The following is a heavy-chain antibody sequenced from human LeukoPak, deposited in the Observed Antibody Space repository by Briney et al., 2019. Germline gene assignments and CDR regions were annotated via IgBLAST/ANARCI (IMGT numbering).Heavy chain of an antibody. CDR3: ARPRGNVEMATIPFDY. Sequence: GGSLRLSCAASGFSFSSYSMNWVRQAPGKGLEWVSSISSSSIYIYYADSLKGRFTISRDNARNSLYLQMNSLRAEDTAVYYCARPRGNVEMATIPFDYWGQGTVLTVSS. CDR1: GFSFSSYS. V-gene: IGHV3-21*01. J-gene: IGHJ4*02. D-gene: IGHD5-24*01. CDR2: ISSSSIYI.